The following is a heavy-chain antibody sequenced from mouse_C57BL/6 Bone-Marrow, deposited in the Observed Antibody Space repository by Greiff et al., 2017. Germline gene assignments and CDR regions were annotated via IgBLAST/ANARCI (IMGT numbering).Heavy chain of an antibody. V-gene: IGHV1-19*01. CDR2: INPYNGGT. J-gene: IGHJ3*01. D-gene: IGHD4-1*01. CDR3: ARARRKLGSLAY. CDR1: GYTFTDYY. Sequence: VQLQQSGPVLVKPGASVKMSCKASGYTFTDYYMNWVKQSHGKSLEWIGVINPYNGGTSYNQKFKGKATLTVDKSSSTAYMELNSLTSEDSAVYDCARARRKLGSLAYWGQGTLVTVSA.